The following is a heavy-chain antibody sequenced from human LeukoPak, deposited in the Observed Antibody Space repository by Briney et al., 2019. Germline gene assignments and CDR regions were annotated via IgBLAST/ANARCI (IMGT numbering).Heavy chain of an antibody. Sequence: PGGSLRLSRAASGFTFSSYGMHWVRQAPGKGLEWVAVIWYDGSNKYYADPVKGRFTISRDNSKNTLYLQMNSLRAEDTAVYYCAKGGNSGYDYFDYWGQGTLVTVSS. V-gene: IGHV3-33*03. CDR3: AKGGNSGYDYFDY. CDR1: GFTFSSYG. J-gene: IGHJ4*02. D-gene: IGHD5-12*01. CDR2: IWYDGSNK.